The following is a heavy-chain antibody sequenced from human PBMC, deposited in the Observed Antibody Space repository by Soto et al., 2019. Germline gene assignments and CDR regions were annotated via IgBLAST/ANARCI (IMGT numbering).Heavy chain of an antibody. CDR2: ISSSSSTI. J-gene: IGHJ4*02. Sequence: EVQLVESGGGLVQPGGSLRLSCAASGFTFSSYSMNWVRQAPGKGLEWVSYISSSSSTIYYADSVKGRFTISRDNAKNSLYLQMNSLRDDDTAVYYCAGGRDFWSGYYTIPNYFDYWGQGTLVTVSS. CDR1: GFTFSSYS. V-gene: IGHV3-48*02. CDR3: AGGRDFWSGYYTIPNYFDY. D-gene: IGHD3-3*01.